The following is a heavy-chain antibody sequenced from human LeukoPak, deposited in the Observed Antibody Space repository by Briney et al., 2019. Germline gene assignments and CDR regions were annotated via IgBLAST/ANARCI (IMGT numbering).Heavy chain of an antibody. Sequence: SVKVSCKASGGTFSSYAISWVRQAPGQGLEWMGGIIPIFGTANYAQKFQGRVTITADESTSTAYMELSSLRSEDTAVYYCAKDPYDFWSDLPSSAFDIWGQGTMVTVSS. CDR2: IIPIFGTA. J-gene: IGHJ3*02. CDR1: GGTFSSYA. CDR3: AKDPYDFWSDLPSSAFDI. V-gene: IGHV1-69*13. D-gene: IGHD3-3*01.